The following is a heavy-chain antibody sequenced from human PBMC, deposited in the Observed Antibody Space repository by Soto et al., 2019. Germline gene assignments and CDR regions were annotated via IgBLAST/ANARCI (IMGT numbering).Heavy chain of an antibody. V-gene: IGHV3-23*01. CDR2: ISGSGGST. CDR3: AKPRWQLDDAFDI. CDR1: GFTFSSYA. J-gene: IGHJ3*02. D-gene: IGHD2-15*01. Sequence: LRLSCAASGFTFSSYAMSWVRQAPGKGLEWVSAISGSGGSTYYADSVKGRFTISRDNSKNTLYLQMNSLRAEDTAVYYCAKPRWQLDDAFDIWGQGTMVTVSS.